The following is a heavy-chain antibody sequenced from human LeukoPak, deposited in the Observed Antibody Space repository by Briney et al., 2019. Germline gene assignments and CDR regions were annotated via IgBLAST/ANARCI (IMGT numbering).Heavy chain of an antibody. Sequence: ASVKVSCKASGYTFTGYYMHWVRQAPGQGLEWMGWINPNSGGTNYAQKFQGRVTMTRGTPVSTAYMELSRLRSDDTAVYYCARVGSYGDHPTDYWGQGTLVTVSS. V-gene: IGHV1-2*02. CDR1: GYTFTGYY. D-gene: IGHD4-17*01. J-gene: IGHJ4*02. CDR3: ARVGSYGDHPTDY. CDR2: INPNSGGT.